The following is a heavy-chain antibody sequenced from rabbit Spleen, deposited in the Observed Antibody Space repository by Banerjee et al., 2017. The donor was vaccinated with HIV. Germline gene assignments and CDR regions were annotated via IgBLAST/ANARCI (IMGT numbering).Heavy chain of an antibody. Sequence: QLVESGGGLVQPGGSLKLSCKASGFDFSDYGVTWVRQAPGKGLEWIGYIDPLFGNTYYANSVKGRFTISRDNAQNTVFLQMTSLTAADTATYFCARDGAGGSYFALWGQGPLVTVS. CDR3: ARDGAGGSYFAL. CDR1: GFDFSDYG. D-gene: IGHD8-1*01. V-gene: IGHV1S47*01. J-gene: IGHJ4*01. CDR2: IDPLFGNT.